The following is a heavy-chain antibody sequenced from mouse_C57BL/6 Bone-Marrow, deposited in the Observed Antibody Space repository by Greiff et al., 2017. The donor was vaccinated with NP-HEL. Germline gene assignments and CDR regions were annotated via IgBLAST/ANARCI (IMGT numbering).Heavy chain of an antibody. J-gene: IGHJ1*03. D-gene: IGHD1-1*01. CDR3: ARSYGSSYVDWYFDV. V-gene: IGHV7-3*01. Sequence: EVQVVESGGGLVQPGGSLSLSCAASGFTFTDYYMSWVRQPPGKALEWLGFLRNKANGYTTEYSASVKGRFTISRDNSQSILYLQVNALRAEDSATYYCARSYGSSYVDWYFDVWGTGTTVTVSS. CDR2: LRNKANGYTT. CDR1: GFTFTDYY.